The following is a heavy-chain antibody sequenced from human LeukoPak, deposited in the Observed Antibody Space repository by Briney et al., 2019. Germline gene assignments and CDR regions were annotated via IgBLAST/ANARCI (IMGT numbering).Heavy chain of an antibody. CDR2: IYSGGST. V-gene: IGHV3-66*01. CDR3: ARVVLDYYDSSGPYLFDY. CDR1: GFTVSSNY. J-gene: IGHJ4*02. Sequence: GGSLRLTCAASGFTVSSNYMSWVRQAPGKGLEWVSVIYSGGSTYYADSVKGRFTISRDNSKNTLYLQMNSLRAEDTAVYYCARVVLDYYDSSGPYLFDYWGQGTLVTVSS. D-gene: IGHD3-22*01.